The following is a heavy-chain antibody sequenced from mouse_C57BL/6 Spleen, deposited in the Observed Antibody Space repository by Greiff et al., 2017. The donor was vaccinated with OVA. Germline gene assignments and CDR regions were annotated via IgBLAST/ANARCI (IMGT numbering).Heavy chain of an antibody. CDR2: INPNNGGT. V-gene: IGHV1-18*01. CDR1: GYTFTDYN. J-gene: IGHJ2*01. Sequence: DVHLVESGPELVKPGASVKIPCKASGYTFTDYNMDWVKQSHGKSLEWIGDINPNNGGTIYNQKFKGKATLTVDKSSSTAYMELRSLTSEDTAVYYCARGAITTAPYYFDYWGQGTTLTVSS. D-gene: IGHD1-1*01. CDR3: ARGAITTAPYYFDY.